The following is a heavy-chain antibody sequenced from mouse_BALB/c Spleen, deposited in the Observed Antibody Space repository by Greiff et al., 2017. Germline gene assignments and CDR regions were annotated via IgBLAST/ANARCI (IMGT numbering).Heavy chain of an antibody. Sequence: EVKVEESGGGLVQPGGSLKLSCAASGFDFSRYWMSWVRQAPGKGLEWIGEINPDSSTINYTPSLKDKFIISRDNAKNTLYLQMSKVRSEDTALYYCARQELGRGFAYWGQGTLVTVSA. CDR1: GFDFSRYW. CDR3: ARQELGRGFAY. J-gene: IGHJ3*01. CDR2: INPDSSTI. D-gene: IGHD3-1*01. V-gene: IGHV4-1*02.